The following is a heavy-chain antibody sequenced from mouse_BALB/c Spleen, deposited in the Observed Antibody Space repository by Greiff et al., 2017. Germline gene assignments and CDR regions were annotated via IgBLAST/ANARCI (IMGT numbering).Heavy chain of an antibody. CDR2: ISSGGST. J-gene: IGHJ2*01. CDR1: GFTFSNYA. Sequence: EVMLVESGGGLVKPGGSLKLSCAASGFTFSNYAMSWVRQTPEKRLEWVASISSGGSTYYPDSVKGRFTISRDNARNILYLQMSSLRSEDTAMYYCARGQDGFPPFDYWGQGTTLTVSS. D-gene: IGHD2-3*01. CDR3: ARGQDGFPPFDY. V-gene: IGHV5-6-5*01.